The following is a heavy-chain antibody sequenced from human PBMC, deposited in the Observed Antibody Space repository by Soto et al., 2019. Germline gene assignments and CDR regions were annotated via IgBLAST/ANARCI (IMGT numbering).Heavy chain of an antibody. CDR3: ATDPGGSYDY. V-gene: IGHV3-23*01. CDR1: GFSFSSYG. Sequence: PGGSLRLSCAASGFSFSSYGLHWVRQAPGKGLEWVSTIRYNPTNTNYADSVKGRFTVSRDNSKNTLYLQMSGLRAEDTAIYYCATDPGGSYDYWGQGTLVTVSS. CDR2: IRYNPTNT. D-gene: IGHD1-26*01. J-gene: IGHJ4*02.